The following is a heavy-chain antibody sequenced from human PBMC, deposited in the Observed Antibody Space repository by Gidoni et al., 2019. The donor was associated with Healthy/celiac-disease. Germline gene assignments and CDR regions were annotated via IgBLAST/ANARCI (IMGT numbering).Heavy chain of an antibody. CDR2: ISSRSSYI. J-gene: IGHJ6*03. Sequence: EVQLVESGGGLVKPGGSLSLSCAASGFTFRSYSMNWVRQAPGKGLEWVSSISSRSSYIYYAVSVNGRFTISRENAKNSLYMNMNSLRAEDTSVYYCAREGSFQAVIITGVRYYYYYMDFWGKGTTVTVSS. CDR1: GFTFRSYS. CDR3: AREGSFQAVIITGVRYYYYYMDF. V-gene: IGHV3-21*01. D-gene: IGHD3-10*01.